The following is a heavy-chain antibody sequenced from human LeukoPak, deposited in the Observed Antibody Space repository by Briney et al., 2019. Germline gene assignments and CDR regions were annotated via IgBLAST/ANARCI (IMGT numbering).Heavy chain of an antibody. Sequence: GGSLRLSCAASGFTFSSYFMHWVRQVPGKGLEWVAIISQDGSNKYYADSMKGRFTISRDNSKNTLYLQMNSLRGEDTAMYYCAKDPRIAVTGSGSGYLDLWGRGSLVTVSS. D-gene: IGHD6-19*01. J-gene: IGHJ2*01. V-gene: IGHV3-30-3*01. CDR3: AKDPRIAVTGSGSGYLDL. CDR2: ISQDGSNK. CDR1: GFTFSSYF.